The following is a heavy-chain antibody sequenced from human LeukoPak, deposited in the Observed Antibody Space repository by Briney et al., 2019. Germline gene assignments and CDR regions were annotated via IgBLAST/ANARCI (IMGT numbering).Heavy chain of an antibody. CDR3: AKASPSPGYYFDY. D-gene: IGHD1-14*01. J-gene: IGHJ4*02. V-gene: IGHV3-33*06. CDR2: IWYDGSNK. CDR1: GFTFSSYG. Sequence: PGGSLRLSCAASGFTFSSYGMHWDRQAPGKGLEWVAVIWYDGSNKYYADSVKGRFTISRDNSKNTLYLQMNSLRAEDTAVYYCAKASPSPGYYFDYWGQGTLVTVSS.